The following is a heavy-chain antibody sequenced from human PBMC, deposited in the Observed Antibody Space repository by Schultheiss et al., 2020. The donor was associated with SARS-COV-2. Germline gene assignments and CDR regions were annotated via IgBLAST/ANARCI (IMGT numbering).Heavy chain of an antibody. J-gene: IGHJ3*02. CDR3: ARDGPITGTTSDAFDI. Sequence: GESLKISCAASGFTFSSYDMHWVRQATGKGLEWVSAIGTAGDTYYPGSVKGRFTISRDNAKNSLYLQMNSLRAEDTAVYYCARDGPITGTTSDAFDIWGQGTMVTVS. CDR1: GFTFSSYD. V-gene: IGHV3-13*01. CDR2: IGTAGDT. D-gene: IGHD1-20*01.